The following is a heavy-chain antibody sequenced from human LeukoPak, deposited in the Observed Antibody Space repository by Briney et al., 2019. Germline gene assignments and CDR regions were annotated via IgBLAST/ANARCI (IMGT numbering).Heavy chain of an antibody. CDR2: IYTSGST. CDR3: ARDGLNDAFDI. Sequence: PSETLSLTCTVSGGSISSYYWSWIRQPAGKGLEWIGRIYTSGSTSYNPSLKSRVTISVDKSKNQFSLKLSSVTAADTAVYYCARDGLNDAFDIWGQGTMVTVSS. D-gene: IGHD3/OR15-3a*01. V-gene: IGHV4-4*07. CDR1: GGSISSYY. J-gene: IGHJ3*02.